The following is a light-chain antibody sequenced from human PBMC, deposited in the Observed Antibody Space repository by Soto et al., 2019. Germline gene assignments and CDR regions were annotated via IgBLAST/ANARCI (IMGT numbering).Light chain of an antibody. J-gene: IGLJ1*01. Sequence: QSALAPPPSSSGTTGQRVTISCSGSSSNIGSNTVNWYQQLPGTAPKLLIYSNNQRPSGVPDRFSGSKSGTSASLAISGLQPEDEADYYCAAWDDSLNGLYVFGTGTKVTVL. CDR2: SNN. CDR3: AAWDDSLNGLYV. V-gene: IGLV1-44*01. CDR1: SSNIGSNT.